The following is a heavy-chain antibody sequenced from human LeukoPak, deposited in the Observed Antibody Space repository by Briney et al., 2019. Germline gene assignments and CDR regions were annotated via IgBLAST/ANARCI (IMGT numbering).Heavy chain of an antibody. J-gene: IGHJ4*02. D-gene: IGHD4-17*01. V-gene: IGHV3-7*04. CDR3: ARGHYGRDY. Sequence: GGSLRLSCAASGFTFSNAWMSWVRQAPGKGLEWVAHIKYDGGEKYYVDSVKGRFTISRDNAKNSLYLQMNSLRAEDTAMYYCARGHYGRDYWGQGTLVTVSS. CDR1: GFTFSNAW. CDR2: IKYDGGEK.